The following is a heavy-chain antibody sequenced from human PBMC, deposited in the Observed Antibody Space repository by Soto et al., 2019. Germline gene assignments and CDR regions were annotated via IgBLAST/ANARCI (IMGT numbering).Heavy chain of an antibody. D-gene: IGHD3-10*01. V-gene: IGHV3-23*01. CDR3: ATYLGASGSYYIPFDY. Sequence: PGGSLRLSCAASGFTFSTYAMSWARQAPGKGLEWVSTVTGSGGSTYYADSVKGRFSLSRDNSQNTLYLQMNSLRAGDTAVYYCATYLGASGSYYIPFDYWGQGTLVTVSS. CDR2: VTGSGGST. J-gene: IGHJ4*02. CDR1: GFTFSTYA.